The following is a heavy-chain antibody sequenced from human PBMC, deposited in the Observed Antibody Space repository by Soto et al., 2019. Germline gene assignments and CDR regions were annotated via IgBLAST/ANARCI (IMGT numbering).Heavy chain of an antibody. D-gene: IGHD5-12*01. V-gene: IGHV1-69*13. Sequence: SVKVSCKASGGGNLRDYRTTWVRRAPGQGLEWMGGIIPKLGSANYAQNFQGRVTVTADESTNTVYMELRSLRSDDTAVYYCARGGHGYNFGAVYWGQGTPVTVSS. CDR1: GGGNLRDYR. CDR2: IIPKLGSA. J-gene: IGHJ4*02. CDR3: ARGGHGYNFGAVY.